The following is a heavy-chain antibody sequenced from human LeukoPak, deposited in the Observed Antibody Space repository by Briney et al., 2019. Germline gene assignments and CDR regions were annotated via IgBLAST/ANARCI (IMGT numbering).Heavy chain of an antibody. D-gene: IGHD2-2*01. CDR3: ARGSPSIGVVPAAIPYYDY. V-gene: IGHV4-34*01. J-gene: IGHJ4*02. CDR1: GGSFSGYY. Sequence: SETLSLTCAVYGGSFSGYYWSWIRQPPGKGLEWIGEINHSGSTNYNPSLKSRVTISLDTSKNQFSLKLSSVTAADTAVYYCARGSPSIGVVPAAIPYYDYWGQGALVTVSA. CDR2: INHSGST.